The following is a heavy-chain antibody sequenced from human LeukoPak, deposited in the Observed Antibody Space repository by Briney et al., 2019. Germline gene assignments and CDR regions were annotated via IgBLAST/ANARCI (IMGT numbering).Heavy chain of an antibody. CDR3: ARARDGTNDAFDI. D-gene: IGHD1-14*01. Sequence: GGSLRLSCAASGITFRSFWMTWVRQAPGKGLEWVANIKQDGSETYYVDSVKGRFTISRDNAKNSLYLQMNSLRAEDTAVYYCARARDGTNDAFDIWGQGTMVTVSS. CDR1: GITFRSFW. J-gene: IGHJ3*02. CDR2: IKQDGSET. V-gene: IGHV3-7*01.